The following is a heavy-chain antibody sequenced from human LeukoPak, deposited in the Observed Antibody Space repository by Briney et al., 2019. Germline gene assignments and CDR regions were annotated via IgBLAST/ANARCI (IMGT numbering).Heavy chain of an antibody. V-gene: IGHV1-69*05. CDR1: GGTFSSYA. D-gene: IGHD4-17*01. J-gene: IGHJ5*02. CDR3: VRGNTVTTSGWFDP. Sequence: GASVKVSCKASGGTFSSYAISWVRQAPGQGLEWMGGIIPIFGTANYAQKFQGRVTITTDESTSTAYMELSSLRSEDTAVYYCVRGNTVTTSGWFDPWGQGTLVTVSS. CDR2: IIPIFGTA.